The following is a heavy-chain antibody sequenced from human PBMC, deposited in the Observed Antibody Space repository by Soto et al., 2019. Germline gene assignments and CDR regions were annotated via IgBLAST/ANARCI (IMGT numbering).Heavy chain of an antibody. Sequence: GGSLRLSCAVSGFTFSTYWMTWVRQAPGKGLEWVANIYQDGSEEYYVDSVKGRFTISRDNAKNSLYLHMISLRAEDTAVYYCAATIIAAVGTGYYSGMDVWGQGTTVTVSS. V-gene: IGHV3-7*05. CDR1: GFTFSTYW. CDR2: IYQDGSEE. CDR3: AATIIAAVGTGYYSGMDV. J-gene: IGHJ6*02. D-gene: IGHD6-13*01.